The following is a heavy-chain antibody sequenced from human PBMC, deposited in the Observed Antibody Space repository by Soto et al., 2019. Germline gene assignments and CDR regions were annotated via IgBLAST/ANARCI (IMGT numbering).Heavy chain of an antibody. J-gene: IGHJ6*02. V-gene: IGHV4-4*07. Sequence: SETLSLTCTVSGGSISSYYWSWIRQPAGKGLEWIGRIYTSGSTNYNPSLKSRVTMSVDTSKNQFSLKLSSVTAADTAVYYCARDAPVVAATGYYYYYYGMDVWGQGTTVTVSS. CDR1: GGSISSYY. D-gene: IGHD2-15*01. CDR2: IYTSGST. CDR3: ARDAPVVAATGYYYYYYGMDV.